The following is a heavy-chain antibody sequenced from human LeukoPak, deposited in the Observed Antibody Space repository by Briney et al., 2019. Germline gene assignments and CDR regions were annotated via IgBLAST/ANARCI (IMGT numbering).Heavy chain of an antibody. Sequence: GGSLRLSCAASGFTFSSYGMHWVRQAPGKGLERVAVISYDGSNKYYADSVKGRFTISRDNSKNTLYLQMNSLRAEDTAVYYCAKDRSSAKDYLGQGTLVTVCS. CDR2: ISYDGSNK. J-gene: IGHJ4*02. CDR3: AKDRSSAKDY. D-gene: IGHD6-13*01. V-gene: IGHV3-30*18. CDR1: GFTFSSYG.